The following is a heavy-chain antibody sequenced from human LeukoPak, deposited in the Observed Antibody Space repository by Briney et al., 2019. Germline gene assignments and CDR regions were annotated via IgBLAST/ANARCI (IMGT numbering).Heavy chain of an antibody. CDR2: ISWDGGST. CDR1: GFTFDDYA. CDR3: AKAPYYDFWSGYFGSGSAHYYMDV. V-gene: IGHV3-43D*03. J-gene: IGHJ6*03. D-gene: IGHD3-3*01. Sequence: GGSLRLSCAASGFTFDDYAMHWVRQAPGKGLEWVSLISWDGGSTYYADSVKGRLTISRDNSKNSLYLQMNSLRAEDTALYYCAKAPYYDFWSGYFGSGSAHYYMDVWGKGTTVTVSS.